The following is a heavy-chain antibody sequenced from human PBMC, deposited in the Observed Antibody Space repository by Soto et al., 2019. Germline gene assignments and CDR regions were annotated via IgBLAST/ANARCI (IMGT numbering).Heavy chain of an antibody. CDR3: ARLERTVTGYYYYYGVDV. V-gene: IGHV4-59*01. D-gene: IGHD4-17*01. J-gene: IGHJ6*02. Sequence: SETLSLTCTVSGDSISAYYWSCIRQPPGKGLEWIGHIYNSGFTNYNPSLEGRVTISVDTSRNYFSLKVRSVATADTAVYYCARLERTVTGYYYYYGVDVWGQGTTVTVSS. CDR2: IYNSGFT. CDR1: GDSISAYY.